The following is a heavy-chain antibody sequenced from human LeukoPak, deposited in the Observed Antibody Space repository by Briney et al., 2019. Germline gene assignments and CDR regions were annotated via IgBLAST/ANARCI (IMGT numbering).Heavy chain of an antibody. CDR2: IIPIFGTA. Sequence: ASVKVSCKASGGTFSSYAISWVRQAPGQGLERMGRIIPIFGTANYAQKFQGRVTITTDESTSTAYMELSSLRSEDTAVYYCARASDKYDHYFDYWGQGTLVTVSS. V-gene: IGHV1-69*05. D-gene: IGHD3-3*01. J-gene: IGHJ4*02. CDR1: GGTFSSYA. CDR3: ARASDKYDHYFDY.